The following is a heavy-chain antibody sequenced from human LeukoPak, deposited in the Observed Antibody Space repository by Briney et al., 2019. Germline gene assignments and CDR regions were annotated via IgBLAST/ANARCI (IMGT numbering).Heavy chain of an antibody. CDR1: GGTFSNYT. CDR3: AREGKGRTFEY. CDR2: IIPIFRMA. V-gene: IGHV1-69*13. D-gene: IGHD1-14*01. Sequence: SVKVSCKASGGTFSNYTISWVRQAPGQGLERMGGIIPIFRMANFAQTFQGRVTITADESTTINYMELRSLRSEDTAVYYCAREGKGRTFEYWGQGTLVTVSS. J-gene: IGHJ4*02.